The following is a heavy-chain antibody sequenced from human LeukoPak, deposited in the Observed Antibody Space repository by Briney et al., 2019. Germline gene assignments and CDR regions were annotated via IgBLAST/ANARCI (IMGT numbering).Heavy chain of an antibody. CDR2: ISSSSSYI. J-gene: IGHJ4*02. CDR1: GFTFSSYS. Sequence: KPGGSLRLSCAASGFTFSSYSMNWVRQAPGKGLEWVSSISSSSSYIYYADSVKGRFTISRDNAKNSPYLQMNSLRAEDTAVYYCATWVVGAVFDYWGQGTLVTVSS. CDR3: ATWVVGAVFDY. D-gene: IGHD1-26*01. V-gene: IGHV3-21*01.